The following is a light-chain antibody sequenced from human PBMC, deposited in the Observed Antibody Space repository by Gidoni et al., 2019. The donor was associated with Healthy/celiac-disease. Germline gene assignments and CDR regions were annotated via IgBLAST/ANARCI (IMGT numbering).Light chain of an antibody. Sequence: IVLTQSPATLSLSPGERATLSCRASQSVSSYLAWYQQKPGQAPRLLIYDASNRATGIPARFSGSGSGTDFTLTISSLAPEDFAVYYCQQRSNWPRLTFGGGTKVEIK. CDR2: DAS. V-gene: IGKV3-11*01. CDR3: QQRSNWPRLT. J-gene: IGKJ4*01. CDR1: QSVSSY.